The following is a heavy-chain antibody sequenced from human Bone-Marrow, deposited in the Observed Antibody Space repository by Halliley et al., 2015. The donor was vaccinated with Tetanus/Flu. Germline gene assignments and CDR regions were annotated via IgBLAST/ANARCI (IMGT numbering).Heavy chain of an antibody. J-gene: IGHJ4*02. CDR2: ISGTSSYI. D-gene: IGHD1-7*01. CDR3: TRERELYFDY. Sequence: GWVSSISGTSSYIYSADSVKGRFTISRDNAKNSLFLQMDSLRAEDTAVYYCTRERELYFDYWGQGSLVTVSS. V-gene: IGHV3-21*01.